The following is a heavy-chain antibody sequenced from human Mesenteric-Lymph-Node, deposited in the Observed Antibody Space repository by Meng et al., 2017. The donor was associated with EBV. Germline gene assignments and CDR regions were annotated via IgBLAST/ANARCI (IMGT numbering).Heavy chain of an antibody. V-gene: IGHV1-69*01. CDR3: ARERVAVNWFDS. D-gene: IGHD6-19*01. Sequence: QVQLVQSGAEVKKPGASVKVSCKASGYSFFSHDIYWVRQAPGQGLEWMGGIIPLFGTPVYTQKFQGRVTITADESTSTAYMEMSSLRAEDTAIYYCARERVAVNWFDSWGQGTLVTVSS. CDR2: IIPLFGTP. CDR1: GYSFFSHD. J-gene: IGHJ5*01.